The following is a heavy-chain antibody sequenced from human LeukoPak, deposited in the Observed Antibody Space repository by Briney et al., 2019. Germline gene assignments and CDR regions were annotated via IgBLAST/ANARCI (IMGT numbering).Heavy chain of an antibody. CDR1: GYTFTGYY. CDR2: INPNSGGT. J-gene: IGHJ4*02. D-gene: IGHD2-2*02. V-gene: IGHV1-2*02. CDR3: ASDCSSTSCYRQFDY. Sequence: ASVKVSCKASGYTFTGYYMHWVRQAPGQGLERMGWINPNSGGTNYAQTFQGRVTMTRDTSISTACLELSRLRADDTAVYYCASDCSSTSCYRQFDYWGQGTLVTVSS.